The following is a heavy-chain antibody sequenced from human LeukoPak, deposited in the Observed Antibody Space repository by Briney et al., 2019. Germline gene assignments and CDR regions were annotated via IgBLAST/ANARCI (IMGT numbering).Heavy chain of an antibody. Sequence: SETLSLTCTVSGGSISSGGYYWSWIRQPAGKGLEWIGRIYSSGSTNYNPSLKSRVTISVDTSKKQFSLKLSSVTAADTAVYYCARGSNWNSYDYWGQGTLVTVSS. CDR1: GGSISSGGYY. V-gene: IGHV4-61*02. CDR3: ARGSNWNSYDY. CDR2: IYSSGST. D-gene: IGHD1-1*01. J-gene: IGHJ4*02.